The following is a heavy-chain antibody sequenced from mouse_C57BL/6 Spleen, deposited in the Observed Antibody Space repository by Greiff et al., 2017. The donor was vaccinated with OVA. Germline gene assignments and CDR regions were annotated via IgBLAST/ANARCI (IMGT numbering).Heavy chain of an antibody. Sequence: EVQLQQSGAELVRPGASVKLSCTASGFNIKDYYMHWVKQRPEQGLEWIGRIDPEDGDTEYAPKFQGKATMTADTSSNTAYLQLSSLTSEDTAVYYCAPGVLLRFDYWGQGTTLTVSS. CDR3: APGVLLRFDY. CDR1: GFNIKDYY. J-gene: IGHJ2*01. CDR2: IDPEDGDT. V-gene: IGHV14-1*01. D-gene: IGHD1-1*01.